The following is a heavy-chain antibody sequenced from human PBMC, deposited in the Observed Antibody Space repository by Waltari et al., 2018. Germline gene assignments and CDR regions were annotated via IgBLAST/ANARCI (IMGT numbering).Heavy chain of an antibody. J-gene: IGHJ4*02. CDR2: ISWNSGSI. D-gene: IGHD2-15*01. V-gene: IGHV3-9*03. CDR1: GFTFDDYA. CDR3: AKDTCSGGSCYYFDY. Sequence: EVQLVESGGGLVQPGRSLRLSCAASGFTFDDYAMHWVRQAPGKGLEWVSGISWNSGSIGYADSVKGRFTISRDNAKNSLYLQMNSLRAEDMALYYCAKDTCSGGSCYYFDYWGQGTLVTASS.